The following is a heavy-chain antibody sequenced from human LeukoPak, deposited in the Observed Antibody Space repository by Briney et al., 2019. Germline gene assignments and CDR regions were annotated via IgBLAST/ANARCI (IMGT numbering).Heavy chain of an antibody. D-gene: IGHD2-2*02. V-gene: IGHV1-2*02. J-gene: IGHJ4*02. CDR2: INPNSGGT. CDR1: GYTFTGYY. Sequence: GASVKVSCKASGYTFTGYYMHWLRQAPGQGLEWMGWINPNSGGTNYAQKFQGRVTMTRDTSISTAYMELSRLRSDDTAVYYCARVPYLPAAIIVVFDYWGQGTLVTVSS. CDR3: ARVPYLPAAIIVVFDY.